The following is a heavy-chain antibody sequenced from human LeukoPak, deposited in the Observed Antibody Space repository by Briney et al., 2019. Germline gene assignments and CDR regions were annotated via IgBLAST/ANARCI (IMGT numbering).Heavy chain of an antibody. CDR3: ARDLFFGRAY. CDR1: GVTFRIYG. Sequence: PGGSLRLSCAASGVTFRIYGMSWVRQAPGKGLEWVSGISGSGGSTYYADSVKGRFTISRDNARNSLYLQIHSLRAEDTAVYYCARDLFFGRAYWGQGTLVTVSS. V-gene: IGHV3-23*01. CDR2: ISGSGGST. J-gene: IGHJ4*02. D-gene: IGHD2-21*01.